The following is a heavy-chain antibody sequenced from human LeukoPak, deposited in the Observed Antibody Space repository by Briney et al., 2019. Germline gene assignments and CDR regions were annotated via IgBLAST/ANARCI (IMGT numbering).Heavy chain of an antibody. CDR1: GFTFDDYA. Sequence: GRSLRLSCAASGFTFDDYAMHWVRQAPGKGLEWVSGISWNSGSIGYADSVKGRFTISRDNAKNSLYLQMNSLRAEDTALYYCAKDISFSAGSGFDYWGQGTLVTVSS. D-gene: IGHD6-25*01. J-gene: IGHJ4*02. CDR2: ISWNSGSI. V-gene: IGHV3-9*01. CDR3: AKDISFSAGSGFDY.